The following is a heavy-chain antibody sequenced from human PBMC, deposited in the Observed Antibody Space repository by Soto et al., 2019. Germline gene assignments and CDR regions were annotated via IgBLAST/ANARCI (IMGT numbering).Heavy chain of an antibody. V-gene: IGHV1-18*01. D-gene: IGHD3-22*01. CDR3: ARDGYYDTGGYYYSNFDY. Sequence: ASVKVSCKASGYTFTRYGISWVRQAPGQGLEWMGWVSSYNGNTNYAQNLQGRVTMTTDTPTSTAYMELRSLRSDDTAVYYCARDGYYDTGGYYYSNFDYWGQGTLVTVSS. CDR2: VSSYNGNT. J-gene: IGHJ4*02. CDR1: GYTFTRYG.